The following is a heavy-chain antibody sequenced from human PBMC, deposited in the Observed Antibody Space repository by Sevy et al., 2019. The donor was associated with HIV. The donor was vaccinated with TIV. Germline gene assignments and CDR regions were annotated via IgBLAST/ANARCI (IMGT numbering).Heavy chain of an antibody. CDR1: GFTFSDYA. V-gene: IGHV3-30*04. Sequence: GGSLRLSCAASGFTFSDYAMHWVRQAPGNGLEWVAVISYDGRNNKYNADSVKGRFTISRDNSKNTLYLQMNSLRAEDTAIYYCARDRGELLSSAFDYWGQGTLVTVSS. CDR2: ISYDGRNNK. J-gene: IGHJ4*02. D-gene: IGHD1-26*01. CDR3: ARDRGELLSSAFDY.